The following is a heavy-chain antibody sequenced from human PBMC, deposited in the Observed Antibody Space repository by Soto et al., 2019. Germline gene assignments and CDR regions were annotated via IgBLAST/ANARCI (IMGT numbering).Heavy chain of an antibody. Sequence: QVQLQQWGAGLLKPSETLSLTCAVYGGSFSGYYWSWIRQPPGKGLEWIGEINHSGSTNYNPSLKSRVTISVDTSKNQFSLKLSSVTAADTAVYYCARGRGSSWFPLDYWGQGPLVTVSS. V-gene: IGHV4-34*01. D-gene: IGHD6-13*01. CDR1: GGSFSGYY. CDR2: INHSGST. CDR3: ARGRGSSWFPLDY. J-gene: IGHJ4*02.